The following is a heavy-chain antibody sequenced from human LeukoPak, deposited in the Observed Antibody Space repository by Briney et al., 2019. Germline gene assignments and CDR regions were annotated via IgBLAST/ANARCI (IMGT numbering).Heavy chain of an antibody. Sequence: ASVKVSCKASGYTFTSYGISWVRQAPGQGLEWMGWISAYNGNTNYAQKLQGRVTMTTDTSTSTAYMELRSLRSDDTAVYYCARGMSYYGSGSYHYWGQGTLVTVSS. CDR3: ARGMSYYGSGSYHY. CDR1: GYTFTSYG. J-gene: IGHJ4*02. V-gene: IGHV1-18*01. CDR2: ISAYNGNT. D-gene: IGHD3-10*01.